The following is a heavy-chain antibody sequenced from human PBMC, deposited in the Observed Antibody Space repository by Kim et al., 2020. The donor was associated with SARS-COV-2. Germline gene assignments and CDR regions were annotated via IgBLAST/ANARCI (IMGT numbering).Heavy chain of an antibody. D-gene: IGHD1-26*01. CDR2: IYYSGST. Sequence: SETLSLTCTVSGGSISSSSYYWGWIRQPPGKGLEWIGSIYYSGSTYYNPSLKSRVTISVDTSKNQFSLKLSSVTAADTAVYYCARVRDVGAPFFDYWGQGTLVTVSS. CDR1: GGSISSSSYY. J-gene: IGHJ4*02. V-gene: IGHV4-39*07. CDR3: ARVRDVGAPFFDY.